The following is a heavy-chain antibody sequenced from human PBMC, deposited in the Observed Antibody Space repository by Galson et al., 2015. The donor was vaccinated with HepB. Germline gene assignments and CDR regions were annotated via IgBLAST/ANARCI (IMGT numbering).Heavy chain of an antibody. J-gene: IGHJ6*02. D-gene: IGHD2-2*01. CDR1: GYSFTSYW. CDR2: IDPSDSYT. CDR3: ASSGYQLTSWCGMDV. V-gene: IGHV5-10-1*01. Sequence: QSGAEVKKPGESLRISCKGSGYSFTSYWISWVRQMPGKGLEWMGRIDPSDSYTNYSPSFQGHVTISADKSISTAYLQWSSLKASDTAMYYCASSGYQLTSWCGMDVWGQGTTVTVSS.